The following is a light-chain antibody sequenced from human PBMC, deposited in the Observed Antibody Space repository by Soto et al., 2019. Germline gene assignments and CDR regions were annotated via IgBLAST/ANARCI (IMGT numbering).Light chain of an antibody. CDR2: DAS. CDR3: QQRSNWPRT. Sequence: NGLKQSPATLSLSPGERATLSCRASQSVSSYLAWYQQKPGQAPRLLIYDASNRATGIPARFSGSGSGTDFTLTISSLEPEDFAVYYCQQRSNWPRTFGQGTKVDIK. J-gene: IGKJ1*01. V-gene: IGKV3-11*01. CDR1: QSVSSY.